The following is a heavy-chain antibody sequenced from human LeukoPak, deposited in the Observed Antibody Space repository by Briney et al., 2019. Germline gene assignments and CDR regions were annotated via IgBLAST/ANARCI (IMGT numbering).Heavy chain of an antibody. J-gene: IGHJ4*02. CDR2: INPSGGST. V-gene: IGHV1-46*01. CDR1: GYTFTSYY. CDR3: ARDLYSSGWGPYYFDY. Sequence: ASVKVSCKASGYTFTSYYMHWVRQAPGQGLEWMGIINPSGGSTGYAQKFQGRVTMTRDTSTSTVYMELSSLRSEDTAVYYCARDLYSSGWGPYYFDYWGQGTLVTVSS. D-gene: IGHD6-19*01.